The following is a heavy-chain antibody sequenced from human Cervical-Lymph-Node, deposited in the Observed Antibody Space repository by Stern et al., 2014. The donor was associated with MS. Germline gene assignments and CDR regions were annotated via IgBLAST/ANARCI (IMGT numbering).Heavy chain of an antibody. CDR2: IWYDGSNK. V-gene: IGHV3-33*01. J-gene: IGHJ4*02. CDR3: ARGLGTYDSSGYWVFDY. Sequence: QVQLVESGGGVVQPGRSLRLSCAASGFTFSSYGMHWVRQAPGKGLGWVAVIWYDGSNKYYADSVKGRFTISRDNSKNTLYLQMNSLRAEDTAVYYCARGLGTYDSSGYWVFDYWGQGTLVTVSS. D-gene: IGHD3-22*01. CDR1: GFTFSSYG.